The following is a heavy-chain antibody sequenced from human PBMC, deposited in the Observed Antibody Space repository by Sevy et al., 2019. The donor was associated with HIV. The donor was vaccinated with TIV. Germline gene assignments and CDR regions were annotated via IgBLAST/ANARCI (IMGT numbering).Heavy chain of an antibody. CDR1: GFTFSSYA. J-gene: IGHJ3*02. CDR3: ARGMYSYDAFDI. Sequence: GGSLRLSCAASGFTFSSYAMHWVRQAPGKGLEWVAVISYDGSNKYYADSVKGRFTISRDNSKNTLYLQMNSLRAEDTAVYYCARGMYSYDAFDIWGQGTMVT. D-gene: IGHD6-13*01. V-gene: IGHV3-30-3*01. CDR2: ISYDGSNK.